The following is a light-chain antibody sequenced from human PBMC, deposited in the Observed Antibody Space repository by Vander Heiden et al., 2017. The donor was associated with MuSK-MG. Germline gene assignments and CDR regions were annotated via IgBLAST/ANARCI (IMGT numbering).Light chain of an antibody. Sequence: DIQMTQSPSSLSASVGDRITITCRTSQSIGRFLNWYQQKPRNAPRLLIYAASSLHTGVPSRFSGSGSGTDFTLTISSLQPEDFATYYCQHTYNTPTFGQGTKVEIK. J-gene: IGKJ1*01. CDR3: QHTYNTPT. CDR2: AAS. V-gene: IGKV1-39*01. CDR1: QSIGRF.